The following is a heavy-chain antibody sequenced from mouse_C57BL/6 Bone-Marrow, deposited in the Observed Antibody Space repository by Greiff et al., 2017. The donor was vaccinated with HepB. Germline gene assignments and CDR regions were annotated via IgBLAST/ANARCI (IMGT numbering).Heavy chain of an antibody. Sequence: EVKVEESGGGLVKPGGSLKLSCAASGFTFSSYAMSWVRQTPEKRLEWVATISDGGSYTYYPDNVKGRFTISRDNAKNNLYLQMSHLKSEDTAMYYCARDPPLYYYGSSLYYFDYWGQGTTLTVSS. D-gene: IGHD1-1*01. CDR2: ISDGGSYT. V-gene: IGHV5-4*01. J-gene: IGHJ2*01. CDR3: ARDPPLYYYGSSLYYFDY. CDR1: GFTFSSYA.